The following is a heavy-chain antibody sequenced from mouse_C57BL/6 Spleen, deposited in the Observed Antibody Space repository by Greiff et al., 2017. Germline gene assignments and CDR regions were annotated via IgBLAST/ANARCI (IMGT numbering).Heavy chain of an antibody. CDR1: GFSLTSYG. CDR2: IWGDGST. Sequence: VKLVESGPGLVAPSQSLSITCTVSGFSLTSYGVSWVRQPPGKGLEWLGVIWGDGSTNYHSALISRLSISKHNSKSQVFLQLNRLHTDDTATYSCAFYGSSAWFAYWGQGTLVTVSA. V-gene: IGHV2-3*01. D-gene: IGHD1-3*01. J-gene: IGHJ3*01. CDR3: AFYGSSAWFAY.